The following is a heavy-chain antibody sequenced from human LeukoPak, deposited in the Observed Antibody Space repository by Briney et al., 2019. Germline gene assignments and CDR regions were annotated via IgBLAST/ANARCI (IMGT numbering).Heavy chain of an antibody. J-gene: IGHJ5*02. CDR2: INPSGGST. CDR1: GYTFTSYY. V-gene: IGHV1-46*01. CDR3: ARDYTVRAAAGAIDP. Sequence: ASVKVSCKASGYTFTSYYMHWVRQAPGQGLEWMGIINPSGGSTSYAQKFQGRVTMTRDTSTSTVYMELSSLRSEDTAVYYCARDYTVRAAAGAIDPWGQGTLVTVSS. D-gene: IGHD6-13*01.